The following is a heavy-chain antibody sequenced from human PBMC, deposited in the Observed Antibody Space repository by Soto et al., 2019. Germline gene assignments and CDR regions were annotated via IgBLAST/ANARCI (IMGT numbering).Heavy chain of an antibody. CDR2: INQSGST. V-gene: IGHV4-34*01. Sequence: QVQLQQWGAGLLKPSETLSLTCAVYGGSFSGYYWSWIRQPPGKGLEWIGEINQSGSTNYNPSLKSRVTISVDTSQNQFSLKLSSVTAADTAVYYCARTYSSRWSPFDYWGQGTLVTVSS. D-gene: IGHD6-13*01. J-gene: IGHJ4*02. CDR3: ARTYSSRWSPFDY. CDR1: GGSFSGYY.